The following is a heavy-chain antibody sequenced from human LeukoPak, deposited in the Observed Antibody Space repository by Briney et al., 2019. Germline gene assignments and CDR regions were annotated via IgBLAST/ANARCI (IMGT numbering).Heavy chain of an antibody. J-gene: IGHJ3*02. Sequence: SGTLSLTCAVSGGSISSSNWWSWVRQPPGKGLEWIGEIYHSGSTNYNPSLKSRVTISVDTSKNQFSLKLTSVTAADTAMYYCARGDYGSGSYYKRNAFDIWGQGTMVTVSS. D-gene: IGHD3-10*01. V-gene: IGHV4-4*02. CDR1: GGSISSSNW. CDR2: IYHSGST. CDR3: ARGDYGSGSYYKRNAFDI.